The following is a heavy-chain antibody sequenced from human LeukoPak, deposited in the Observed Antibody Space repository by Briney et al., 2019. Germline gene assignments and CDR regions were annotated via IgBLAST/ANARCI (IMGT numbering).Heavy chain of an antibody. CDR1: GFIFSSYG. Sequence: GGSLRLSCAASGFIFSSYGMHWVRQAPGKGLEWVAIIWYDGSNKYYADSVKGRFTIYRDNSKNTLYLQMNSLRAEDTAVYYCAKDGVGSRASFDYWGQGTLVTVSS. CDR2: IWYDGSNK. J-gene: IGHJ4*02. D-gene: IGHD1-26*01. V-gene: IGHV3-30*02. CDR3: AKDGVGSRASFDY.